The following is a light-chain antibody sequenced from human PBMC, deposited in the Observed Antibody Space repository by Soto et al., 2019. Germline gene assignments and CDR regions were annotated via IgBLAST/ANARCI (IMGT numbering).Light chain of an antibody. CDR1: QSVSSSY. CDR3: QQYGRSPLT. CDR2: GAS. Sequence: DIVLTQSPGTLSLSPGERATLSCRASQSVSSSYLAWYQQKPGQAPRLLIYGASSRATGIPDRFSGSGSGTDFTLTISRLEPDDFAVFYCQQYGRSPLTFGGGTKVDIK. V-gene: IGKV3-20*01. J-gene: IGKJ4*01.